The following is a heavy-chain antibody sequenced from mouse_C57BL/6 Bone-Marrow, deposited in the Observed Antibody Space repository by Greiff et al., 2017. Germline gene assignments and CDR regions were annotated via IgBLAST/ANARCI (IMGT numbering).Heavy chain of an antibody. Sequence: QVQLQQSGAELVKPGASVKISCKASGYAFSSYWMNWVKQRPGKGLEWIGQIYPGDGDTNYNGKFKGKATLTADKSSSTAYMQLSSLTSEDSAVYFDARWDGSGGPHFDYWGQGTTLTVSS. CDR1: GYAFSSYW. CDR3: ARWDGSGGPHFDY. J-gene: IGHJ2*01. V-gene: IGHV1-80*01. D-gene: IGHD1-1*01. CDR2: IYPGDGDT.